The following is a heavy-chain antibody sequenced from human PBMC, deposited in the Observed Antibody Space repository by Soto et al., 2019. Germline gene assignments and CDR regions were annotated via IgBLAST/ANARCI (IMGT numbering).Heavy chain of an antibody. V-gene: IGHV4-59*01. J-gene: IGHJ5*02. CDR3: ARSGSYQLKLYNWFDP. D-gene: IGHD1-26*01. Sequence: PSETLSLTWTLSCSSISRYDWRWIRHPPGKGLEXIGYIYYSWSNNLNPSLKDRVTISVDTSKKQFSLKLSSLTAADTAVYYGARSGSYQLKLYNWFDPWGQGTLVTVSS. CDR1: CSSISRYD. CDR2: IYYSWSN.